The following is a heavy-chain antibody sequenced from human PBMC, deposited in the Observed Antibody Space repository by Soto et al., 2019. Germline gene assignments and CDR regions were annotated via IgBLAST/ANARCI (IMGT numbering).Heavy chain of an antibody. V-gene: IGHV1-69*01. J-gene: IGHJ5*02. D-gene: IGHD2-2*01. CDR2: IIPIFGTA. CDR1: GGTFSSYA. Sequence: QVQLVQSGAEVKKPGSSVKVSCKASGGTFSSYAISWVRQAPGQGLEWMGGIIPIFGTANYAQKFQGRVTITADESTGTAYMELSRLRSEDTAVYYCARDGICSSTGCLYNWFDPWGQGTLVTVSS. CDR3: ARDGICSSTGCLYNWFDP.